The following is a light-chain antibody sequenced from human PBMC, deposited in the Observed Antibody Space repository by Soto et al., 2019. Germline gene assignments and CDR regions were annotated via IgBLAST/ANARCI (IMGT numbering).Light chain of an antibody. V-gene: IGKV2-28*01. Sequence: DIVMTQSPLSLPVTPGEPASMSCRSSQSLLHSSGNNYLDWYVQKPGQSPQLLIYWGSYRASGVPDRFSGSGSATDFTLKISRVEAEDVGIYYCMQGQQTTITFGQGTRLAIK. CDR3: MQGQQTTIT. J-gene: IGKJ5*01. CDR2: WGS. CDR1: QSLLHSSGNNY.